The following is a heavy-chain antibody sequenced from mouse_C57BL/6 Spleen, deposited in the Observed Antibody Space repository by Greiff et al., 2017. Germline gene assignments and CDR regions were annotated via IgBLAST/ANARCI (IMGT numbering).Heavy chain of an antibody. CDR2: ISDGGSYT. Sequence: EVMLVESGGGLVKPGGSLKLSCAASGFTFSSYAMSWVRQTPEKRLEWVATISDGGSYTYYPDNVKGRFTISRDKAKNNLYLQMSHLKSEDTAMYYCARVGAYYSNYFDYWGQGTTLTVSS. J-gene: IGHJ2*01. V-gene: IGHV5-4*03. CDR3: ARVGAYYSNYFDY. D-gene: IGHD2-5*01. CDR1: GFTFSSYA.